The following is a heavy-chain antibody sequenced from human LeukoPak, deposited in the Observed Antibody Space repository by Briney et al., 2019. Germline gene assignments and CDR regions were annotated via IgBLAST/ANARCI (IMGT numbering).Heavy chain of an antibody. CDR1: GGTFSSYA. J-gene: IGHJ4*02. CDR2: IIPIFGTA. D-gene: IGHD6-6*01. Sequence: SVKVSCKASGGTFSSYAISWVRQAPGQGLEWMGGIIPIFGTANYAQKFQGRVTITADESTSTAYMELSSPRSEDTAVYYCARDGSSIAARRPFDYWGQGTLVTVSS. CDR3: ARDGSSIAARRPFDY. V-gene: IGHV1-69*13.